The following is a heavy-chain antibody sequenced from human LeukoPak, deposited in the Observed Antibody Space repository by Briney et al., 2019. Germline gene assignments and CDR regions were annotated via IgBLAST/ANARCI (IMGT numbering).Heavy chain of an antibody. CDR2: INPNSGCT. CDR1: RYTFTGYY. J-gene: IGHJ1*01. V-gene: IGHV1-2*02. Sequence: ASVKVSCKASRYTFTGYYIHWVRQAPGQGLEWMGWINPNSGCTNYAQKFQGRVTMTRDTSINTAYMELSRLRSDDTAVYYRARAVAAAGTGAEYFQHWGQGTLVTVSS. CDR3: ARAVAAAGTGAEYFQH. D-gene: IGHD6-13*01.